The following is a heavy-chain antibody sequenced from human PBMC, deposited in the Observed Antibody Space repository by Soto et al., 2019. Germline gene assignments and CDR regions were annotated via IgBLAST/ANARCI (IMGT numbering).Heavy chain of an antibody. CDR1: GGSVTSHY. J-gene: IGHJ6*03. V-gene: IGHV4-34*01. CDR3: ARRRVYYYYYYMDV. Sequence: SETLSLTCSFSGGSVTSHYLTWIRQPPGKGLEWIGDINHSGSTNYNPSLKSRVTISVDTSKNQFSLKLSSVTAADTAVYYCARRRVYYYYYYMDVWGKATTVTVSS. CDR2: INHSGST.